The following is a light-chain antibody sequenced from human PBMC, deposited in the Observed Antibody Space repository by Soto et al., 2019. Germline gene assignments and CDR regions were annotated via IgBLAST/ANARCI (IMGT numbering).Light chain of an antibody. CDR2: DAS. Sequence: EIVLTQSPATLSLSPGERATLPCRASQSVSSYLAWYQQKPGQAPRLLIYDASNRATGIPARFSGSGSGTDFTLTISSLEPEDFAVYYCQQPETFGQGTKVDIK. V-gene: IGKV3-11*01. CDR3: QQPET. CDR1: QSVSSY. J-gene: IGKJ1*01.